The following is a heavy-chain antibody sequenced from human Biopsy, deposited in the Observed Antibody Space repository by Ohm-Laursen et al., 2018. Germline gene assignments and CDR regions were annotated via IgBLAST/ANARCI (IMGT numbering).Heavy chain of an antibody. CDR1: GFPLNTRGMS. J-gene: IGHJ6*02. CDR3: ARIPIPIFSAALVYRHRRHLQGLDV. V-gene: IGHV2-70*16. D-gene: IGHD2-21*01. Sequence: TQTLTLTCTLSGFPLNTRGMSVTWIRQPPGKALEWLARIDWDDAKFYSASLKSRLTISKGTSGNHVVLTLSDVDPVDTGTYYCARIPIPIFSAALVYRHRRHLQGLDVWGQGTTVIVSS. CDR2: IDWDDAK.